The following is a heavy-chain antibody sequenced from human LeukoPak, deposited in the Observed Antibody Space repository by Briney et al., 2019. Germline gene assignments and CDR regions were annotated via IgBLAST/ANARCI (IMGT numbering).Heavy chain of an antibody. D-gene: IGHD3-22*01. J-gene: IGHJ4*02. CDR3: ARRGYSDSSGYDY. Sequence: PGGSLRLSCEASGFTFSSYWMHWVRQIPGKGLMWVSRIESDGLTLYADTVRGRSTISRDNAKNSLYLQINSLRAEDTAIYYCARRGYSDSSGYDYWGQGTLVTVSS. CDR1: GFTFSSYW. V-gene: IGHV3-74*01. CDR2: IESDGLT.